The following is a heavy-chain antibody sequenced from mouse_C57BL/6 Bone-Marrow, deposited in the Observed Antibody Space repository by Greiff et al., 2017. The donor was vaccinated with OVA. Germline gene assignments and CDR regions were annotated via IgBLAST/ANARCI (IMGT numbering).Heavy chain of an antibody. J-gene: IGHJ3*01. CDR3: ARLGTTVPWFAY. D-gene: IGHD1-1*01. Sequence: VQLQQPGAELVKPGASVKLSCKASGYTFTSYWMQWVKQRPGQGLEWIGEIDPSDSYTNYNQKFKGKATLTVDTSSSTAYMQLSSLTSEDSAVYYCARLGTTVPWFAYWGQGTLVTVSA. V-gene: IGHV1-50*01. CDR1: GYTFTSYW. CDR2: IDPSDSYT.